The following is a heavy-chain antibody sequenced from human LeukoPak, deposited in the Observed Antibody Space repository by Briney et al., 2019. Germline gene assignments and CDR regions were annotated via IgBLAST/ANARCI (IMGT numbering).Heavy chain of an antibody. J-gene: IGHJ1*01. CDR1: GFTFTSYW. V-gene: IGHV3-7*02. CDR3: TRNEA. Sequence: GGSLRLSCAASGFTFTSYWLGWVRQSPGKGLEWVASIKQDGSEKYYVDSVKGRFTISRDNARNLVCLQMNSLRAEDTAVYYCTRNEAWGQGTRVTVSS. CDR2: IKQDGSEK.